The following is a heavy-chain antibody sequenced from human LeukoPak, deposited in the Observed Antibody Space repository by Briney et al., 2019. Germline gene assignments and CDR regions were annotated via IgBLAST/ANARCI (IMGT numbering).Heavy chain of an antibody. D-gene: IGHD3-16*01. Sequence: PSETLSLTCTVSGGSISSYYWSWIRQPPGKGLEWIGCSHYSESTVYNPSLKSRVTMSLDTFKNQFSLKLSSVTAADTAVYYCAKDSGITFGEPAYWGQGTLVTVSS. CDR1: GGSISSYY. J-gene: IGHJ4*02. CDR2: SHYSEST. V-gene: IGHV4-59*12. CDR3: AKDSGITFGEPAY.